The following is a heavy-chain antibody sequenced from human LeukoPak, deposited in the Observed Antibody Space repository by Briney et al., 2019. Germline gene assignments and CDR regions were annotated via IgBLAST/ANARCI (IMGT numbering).Heavy chain of an antibody. V-gene: IGHV4-59*01. J-gene: IGHJ1*01. D-gene: IGHD2-2*01. CDR2: IYYSGST. CDR3: ASDLYCSSTSCYPGGFQH. CDR1: GGSISSYY. Sequence: PSETLSLTCTVPGGSISSYYWSWIRQPPGKGLEWIGYIYYSGSTNYNPSLKSRVTISVDTSKNQFSLKLSSVTAADTAVYYCASDLYCSSTSCYPGGFQHWGQGTLVTVSS.